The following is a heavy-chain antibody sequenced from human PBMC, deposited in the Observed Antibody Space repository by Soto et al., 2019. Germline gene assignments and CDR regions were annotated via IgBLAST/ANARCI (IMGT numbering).Heavy chain of an antibody. V-gene: IGHV4-34*01. J-gene: IGHJ4*02. CDR3: ARSEVVIAHFDY. D-gene: IGHD3-22*01. Sequence: SETLSLTCAVYGVSFRGYYWSWIRQHPGKGLEWIGYIYYSGSTYYNPSLKSRVTISVDTSKNQFSLKLSSVTAADTAVYYCARSEVVIAHFDYWGQGTLVTVS. CDR2: IYYSGST. CDR1: GVSFRGYY.